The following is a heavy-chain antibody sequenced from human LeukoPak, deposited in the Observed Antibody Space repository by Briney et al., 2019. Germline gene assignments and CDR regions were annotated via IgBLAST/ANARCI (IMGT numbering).Heavy chain of an antibody. J-gene: IGHJ4*02. CDR3: ATGWYGDGGY. V-gene: IGHV4-59*11. CDR1: GASISDTHW. D-gene: IGHD6-19*01. Sequence: SGTLSLTCAVSGASISDTHWWSWIRQPPGKGLEWIGYTHYSESTNYNPSLKSRVTISVDTSKSQFSLKLRSVTAADTAVYYCATGWYGDGGYWGQGILVTVSS. CDR2: THYSEST.